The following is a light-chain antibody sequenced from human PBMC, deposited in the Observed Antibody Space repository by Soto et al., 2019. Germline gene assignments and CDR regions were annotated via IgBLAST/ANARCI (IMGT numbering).Light chain of an antibody. V-gene: IGLV2-11*01. CDR3: CSFAVSFYV. CDR2: EVS. Sequence: QSALTQPRSVSGSPGQSVAISCTGTSRDVDAYDLVSWYQHHPGKAPKLIISEVSKRPSGVSLPCSGSKSGNTASLTISGFQDEDEYDYVCCSFAVSFYVFGSGTKLTVL. J-gene: IGLJ1*01. CDR1: SRDVDAYDL.